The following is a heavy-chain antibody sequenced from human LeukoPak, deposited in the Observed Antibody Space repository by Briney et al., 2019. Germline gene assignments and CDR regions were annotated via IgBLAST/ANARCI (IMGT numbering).Heavy chain of an antibody. V-gene: IGHV3-66*02. Sequence: GGSLRLSCAASGLPVCSNYMGWVRQAPGKGLEWLSLIYSGGSTYYADSVKGRFTISRDNSKNTLYLQMNSLRAEDTAVYYCARDEWELLRAYWGQGTLVTVSS. J-gene: IGHJ4*02. CDR2: IYSGGST. D-gene: IGHD1-26*01. CDR1: GLPVCSNY. CDR3: ARDEWELLRAY.